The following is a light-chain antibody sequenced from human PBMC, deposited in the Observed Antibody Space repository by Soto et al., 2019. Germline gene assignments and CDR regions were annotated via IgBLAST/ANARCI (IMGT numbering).Light chain of an antibody. CDR3: ATWDRSLSVGV. CDR2: DND. V-gene: IGLV1-51*01. Sequence: QSVLTQPPSVSAAPGQKVTISCSGSSSNIGNNYVFWYQQLPGTAPKLLIYDNDKRPSGIPDRFSGPKSGTSATLGITGLQTGDEADYYCATWDRSLSVGVFGGGTKLTVL. CDR1: SSNIGNNY. J-gene: IGLJ2*01.